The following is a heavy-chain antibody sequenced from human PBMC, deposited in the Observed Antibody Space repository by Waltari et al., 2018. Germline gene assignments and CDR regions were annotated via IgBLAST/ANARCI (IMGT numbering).Heavy chain of an antibody. V-gene: IGHV4-38-2*01. J-gene: IGHJ4*02. Sequence: QVQLQESGPGLVKPSETLSLTCAVSGYSISIGYYWGWIRQPPGKGLEWIGSIYHSGSTYYNPSLKSRVTISVDTSKNQFSLKLSSVTAADTAVYYCARSVSSGWYYWGQGTLVTVSS. CDR2: IYHSGST. D-gene: IGHD6-19*01. CDR3: ARSVSSGWYY. CDR1: GYSISIGYY.